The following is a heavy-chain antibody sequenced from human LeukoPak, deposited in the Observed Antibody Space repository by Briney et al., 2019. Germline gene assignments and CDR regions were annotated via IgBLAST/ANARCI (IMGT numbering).Heavy chain of an antibody. J-gene: IGHJ4*02. Sequence: SETLSLTCAVYIGSFSVYYWIGFRQPPGKGLEWIGHIDHGGSTNYNPSLKSRVTMSFDTSKSHFSLKLSSVTDADIALYYCARSDDYASGRDSWGQGTLVTVSS. CDR2: IDHGGST. CDR3: ARSDDYASGRDS. V-gene: IGHV4-34*01. D-gene: IGHD3-10*01. CDR1: IGSFSVYY.